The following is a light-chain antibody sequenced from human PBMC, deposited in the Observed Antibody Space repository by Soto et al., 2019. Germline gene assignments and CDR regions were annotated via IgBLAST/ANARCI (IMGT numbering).Light chain of an antibody. V-gene: IGKV3D-15*01. J-gene: IGKJ1*01. CDR2: AAS. CDR1: QSVSSSH. Sequence: EIVMTQSPATLSVSPGERATLSCRASQSVSSSHLAWYQHKPGQAPRLLIYAASSRATGSPDRFSGSGSGTEFTLTISSLQSEDFAVYYCQQYNNWPRTFGQGTKVDI. CDR3: QQYNNWPRT.